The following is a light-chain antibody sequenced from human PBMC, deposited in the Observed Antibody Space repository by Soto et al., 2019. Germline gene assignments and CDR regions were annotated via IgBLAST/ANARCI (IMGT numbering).Light chain of an antibody. V-gene: IGLV2-18*01. CDR3: SLYASENAYV. Sequence: QSALTQPPSVSGSPGQSVTISCTGTSTDFVGYNRVSWSQQPPGTAPKLMIYEVSKRPSGVPDRFSGSKSGSTASLTISGLQAADEADYYCSLYASENAYVFGTGTKVTVL. CDR2: EVS. J-gene: IGLJ1*01. CDR1: STDFVGYNR.